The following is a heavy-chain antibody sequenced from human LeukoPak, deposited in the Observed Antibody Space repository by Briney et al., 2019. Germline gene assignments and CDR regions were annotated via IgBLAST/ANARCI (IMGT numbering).Heavy chain of an antibody. D-gene: IGHD1-14*01. CDR3: ARAGSYYYGMDV. CDR1: GYTFTSYA. CDR2: INAGNGNT. J-gene: IGHJ6*02. V-gene: IGHV1-3*01. Sequence: ASVKVSCKASGYTFTSYAMHWVRQAPGQRLEWMGWINAGNGNTKYSQKFQGRVTITRDTSASTAYMELSSLRSEDTAVYYCARAGSYYYGMDVWGQGTTVTVSS.